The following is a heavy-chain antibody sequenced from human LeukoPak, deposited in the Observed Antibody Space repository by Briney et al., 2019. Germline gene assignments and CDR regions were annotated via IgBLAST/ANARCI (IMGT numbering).Heavy chain of an antibody. J-gene: IGHJ3*02. CDR1: GGSISSSSYY. Sequence: ETLSLTCTVSGGSISSSSYYWGWIRQPPGKGLEWVSVIYSGGSTYYADSVKGRFTISRDNSKNTLYLQMNSLRAEDTAVYYCATTVTRGAFDIWGQGTMVTVSS. V-gene: IGHV3-53*01. CDR3: ATTVTRGAFDI. CDR2: IYSGGST. D-gene: IGHD4-17*01.